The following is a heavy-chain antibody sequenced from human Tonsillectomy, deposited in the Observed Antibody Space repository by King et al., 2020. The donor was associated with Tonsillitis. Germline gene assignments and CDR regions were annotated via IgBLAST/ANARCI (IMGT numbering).Heavy chain of an antibody. V-gene: IGHV3-21*01. J-gene: IGHJ3*02. Sequence: VQLVESGGGLVKPGGSLRLSCAASGFTFSSYSMNWVRQAPGKGLEWVSSISSSSSYIYYADSVKGRFTISRANAKNSLYLQMNSLRAEDTAVYYCASHLSHDAFDIWGQGTMVTVSS. CDR3: ASHLSHDAFDI. CDR1: GFTFSSYS. CDR2: ISSSSSYI.